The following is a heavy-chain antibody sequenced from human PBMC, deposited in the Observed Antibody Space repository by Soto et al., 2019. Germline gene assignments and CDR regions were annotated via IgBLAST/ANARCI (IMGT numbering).Heavy chain of an antibody. Sequence: EVQLLESGGGLVQPGGSLRLSCAASGFSCSSYGMSWVRQAPGKGLERVANIKEDGSEKNYVDCMKGRLTISRDNAKSSLYLERNNLRGEHTAVYYCARGGRYHIFWGQGTLVTVSS. D-gene: IGHD1-26*01. V-gene: IGHV3-7*04. CDR1: GFSCSSYG. CDR3: ARGGRYHIF. CDR2: IKEDGSEK. J-gene: IGHJ4*02.